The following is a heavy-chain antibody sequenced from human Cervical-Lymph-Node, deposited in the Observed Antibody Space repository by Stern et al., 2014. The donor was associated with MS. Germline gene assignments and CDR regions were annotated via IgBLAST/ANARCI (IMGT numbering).Heavy chain of an antibody. V-gene: IGHV3-21*01. Sequence: VQLVQSGGGLVKPGGSLRLSCAASGFTFSSYSMNWVRQAPGKGLEWVASISSGGSYIYYADSLKGRLTISRATPKNSPDIQMNSLRAEDTAVYYCARGRGGNYRYYFDYWGQGTLVTVSS. D-gene: IGHD4-23*01. CDR3: ARGRGGNYRYYFDY. CDR1: GFTFSSYS. J-gene: IGHJ4*02. CDR2: ISSGGSYI.